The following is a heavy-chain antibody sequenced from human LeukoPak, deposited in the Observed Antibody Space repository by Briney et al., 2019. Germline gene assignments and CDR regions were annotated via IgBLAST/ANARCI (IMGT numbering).Heavy chain of an antibody. CDR1: GFTFSSYW. Sequence: GGSLRLSCAASGFTFSSYWMSWVRQAPGKGLEWVANIKQDGSEKYYVDSAKGRFTISRDNAKNSLYLQMNSLRAEDTAVYYCARWAYYYGSGSYQPDYWGQGTLVTVSS. CDR2: IKQDGSEK. D-gene: IGHD3-10*01. CDR3: ARWAYYYGSGSYQPDY. V-gene: IGHV3-7*01. J-gene: IGHJ4*02.